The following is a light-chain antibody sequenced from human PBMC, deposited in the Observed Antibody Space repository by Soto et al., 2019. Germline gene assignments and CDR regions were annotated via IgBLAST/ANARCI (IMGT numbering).Light chain of an antibody. J-gene: IGKJ4*01. Sequence: DIQMTQSPSTLSASVGDTVTVTCRASQSVSGWLAWYQQKPGKAPNLLIYVASSLESGVPSRFSGSGSGTDFTLTISGLQPEDIATYYCQQAHSFPFTFGGGTKVDIK. CDR2: VAS. CDR1: QSVSGW. V-gene: IGKV1-12*02. CDR3: QQAHSFPFT.